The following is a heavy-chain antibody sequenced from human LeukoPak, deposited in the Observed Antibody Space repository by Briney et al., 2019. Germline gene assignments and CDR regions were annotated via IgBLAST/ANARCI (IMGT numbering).Heavy chain of an antibody. CDR1: GGTFSSYI. V-gene: IGHV1-69*02. CDR2: IIPILGIA. CDR3: ARARGDYDSSGYYYYYYGMDV. J-gene: IGHJ6*02. D-gene: IGHD3-22*01. Sequence: SVKVSCKASGGTFSSYIISWVRQAPGQGLEWMGRIIPILGIANYAQKFQGRVTITADKSTSTGYMELSSLRSEDTAVYYCARARGDYDSSGYYYYYYGMDVWGQGTTVTVSS.